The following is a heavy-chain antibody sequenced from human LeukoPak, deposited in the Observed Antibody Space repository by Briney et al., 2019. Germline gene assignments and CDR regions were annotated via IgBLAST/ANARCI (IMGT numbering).Heavy chain of an antibody. Sequence: GGSLRLSCAASGFTFRSYELNWVRQAPGKGQEWVSYISDVGTTQHYADSVKGRFIISRDNAKNSLYLQMNSLTTEDTAVYYCARDRSKVTAYDDALDIWGQGTMVIVSS. J-gene: IGHJ3*02. CDR2: ISDVGTTQ. CDR3: ARDRSKVTAYDDALDI. V-gene: IGHV3-48*03. CDR1: GFTFRSYE. D-gene: IGHD2-21*02.